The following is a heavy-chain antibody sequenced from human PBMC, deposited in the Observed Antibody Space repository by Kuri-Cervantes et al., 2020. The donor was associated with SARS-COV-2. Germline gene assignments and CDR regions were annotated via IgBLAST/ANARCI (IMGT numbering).Heavy chain of an antibody. V-gene: IGHV3-33*08. J-gene: IGHJ6*02. D-gene: IGHD6-13*01. Sequence: GESLKISCSASGFTFSKYAMHWVRQASGKGLEWVAVIWYDGSNKYYADSVKGRFTISRDNSKNTLYLQMNSLRAEDTAVYYCARGPGDSSWYWSRHYYYGMDVWGQGTTVTVS. CDR2: IWYDGSNK. CDR3: ARGPGDSSWYWSRHYYYGMDV. CDR1: GFTFSKYA.